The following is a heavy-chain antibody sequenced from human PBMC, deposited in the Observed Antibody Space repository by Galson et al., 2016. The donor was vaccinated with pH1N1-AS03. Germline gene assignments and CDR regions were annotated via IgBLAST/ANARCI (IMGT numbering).Heavy chain of an antibody. V-gene: IGHV1-8*01. J-gene: IGHJ2*01. CDR3: ARRDSGWNWYFDL. D-gene: IGHD6-19*01. CDR2: MNPNSGNT. Sequence: SVKVSCKASGYTFTSNDINWVRQATGQGLEWMGWMNPNSGNTGYAQKFQGRVTMTRNTSISTAYMELSSLRSEDTAVYYCARRDSGWNWYFDLWGRGTLVTVSS. CDR1: GYTFTSND.